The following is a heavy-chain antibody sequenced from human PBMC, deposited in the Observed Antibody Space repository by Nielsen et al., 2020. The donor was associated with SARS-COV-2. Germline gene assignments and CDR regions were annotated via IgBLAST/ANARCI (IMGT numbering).Heavy chain of an antibody. D-gene: IGHD2-2*01. CDR3: ASDSNSYNYYYYGMDV. J-gene: IGHJ6*02. CDR2: ISYDGSNK. V-gene: IGHV3-30*03. Sequence: GESLKISCAASGFTFTNFGMHWVRQAPGKGLEWVAVISYDGSNKYYADSVKGRFTISRDNSKNTLNLQMNSLRAEDTAVYYCASDSNSYNYYYYGMDVWGQGTTVTVSS. CDR1: GFTFTNFG.